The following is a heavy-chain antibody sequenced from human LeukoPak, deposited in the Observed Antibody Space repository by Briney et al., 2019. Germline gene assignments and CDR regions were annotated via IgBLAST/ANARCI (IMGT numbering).Heavy chain of an antibody. Sequence: SETLSLTCTVSGGSISSGGYYWSWIRQHPGKGLEWIGYIYYSGSTYYNPSLKSRVTISVDTSKNQFSLKLSSVTAADTAVYYCASRVAAAYYFDYWGQGTLVTVSS. CDR3: ASRVAAAYYFDY. CDR1: GGSISSGGYY. J-gene: IGHJ4*02. V-gene: IGHV4-31*03. D-gene: IGHD6-13*01. CDR2: IYYSGST.